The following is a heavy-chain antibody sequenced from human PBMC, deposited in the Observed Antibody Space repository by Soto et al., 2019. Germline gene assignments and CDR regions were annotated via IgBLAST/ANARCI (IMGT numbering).Heavy chain of an antibody. CDR2: INAGNGNT. V-gene: IGHV1-3*01. CDR3: AREAVTTVYYGIDV. CDR1: GYTFTSDA. D-gene: IGHD4-17*01. Sequence: QVQLVQSGAEVKKPGASVKVSCKASGYTFTSDAMHWVRQAPGQRLEWMGWINAGNGNTKYSQKFQGRVTITRDTSASTAYMELSSLRSEDTAVYYCAREAVTTVYYGIDVWGQGTTVTVSS. J-gene: IGHJ6*02.